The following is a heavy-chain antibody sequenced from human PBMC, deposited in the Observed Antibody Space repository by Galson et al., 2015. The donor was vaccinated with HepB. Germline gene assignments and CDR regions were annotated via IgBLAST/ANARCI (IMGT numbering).Heavy chain of an antibody. J-gene: IGHJ4*02. V-gene: IGHV3-11*06. Sequence: SLRLSCAASGFTFSDYHMSWIRQAPGKGLEWVSYISGSSSYTNYADSVKGRFTISRDNAKNSLYLQMNSLRAEDTAVYYCARDHGYDDYYPPRWGQGTLVTVSS. D-gene: IGHD4-17*01. CDR3: ARDHGYDDYYPPR. CDR1: GFTFSDYH. CDR2: ISGSSSYT.